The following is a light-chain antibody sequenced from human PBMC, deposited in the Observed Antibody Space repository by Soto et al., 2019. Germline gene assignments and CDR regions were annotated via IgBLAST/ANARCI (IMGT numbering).Light chain of an antibody. J-gene: IGKJ2*01. CDR1: QSLSSN. CDR3: QQYNDWPPGYT. CDR2: HSS. Sequence: EIVMTQSPATLSVSPGERATLSCRASQSLSSNLAWYQQKPGQFPRLLIYHSSTRAPGIPVRFSGSGSGTEFTLTISSLQSEDFAVYYCQQYNDWPPGYTFGQGTKVEIK. V-gene: IGKV3-15*01.